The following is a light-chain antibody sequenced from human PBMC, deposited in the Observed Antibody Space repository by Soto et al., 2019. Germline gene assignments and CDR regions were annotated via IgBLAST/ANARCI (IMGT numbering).Light chain of an antibody. CDR2: AAS. J-gene: IGKJ3*01. Sequence: EIALTQSPGTLSLSPEEITTLSYKASQSVSSSYLAWYQQKPGQAPRLLIFAASSRATGIPDRFSGSGSGTDFTLTISSLEPEDFAVYYCHQRSNWPPFAFGPGTKVDIK. V-gene: IGKV3D-20*02. CDR1: QSVSSSY. CDR3: HQRSNWPPFA.